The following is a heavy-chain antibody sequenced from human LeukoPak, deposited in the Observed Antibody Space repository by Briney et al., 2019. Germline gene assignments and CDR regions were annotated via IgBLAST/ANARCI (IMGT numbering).Heavy chain of an antibody. V-gene: IGHV3-53*01. CDR1: GFTVSSNY. J-gene: IGHJ4*02. CDR3: ARGGSGWYWAFDY. Sequence: GGSLRLSCAASGFTVSSNYMSWVRQAPGKGLEWVSVIHSSGSTYYADSVKGRFTISRDSSKNTLYLQMNNLRAEGTAVYYCARGGSGWYWAFDYWGQGTLVTVSS. D-gene: IGHD6-19*01. CDR2: IHSSGST.